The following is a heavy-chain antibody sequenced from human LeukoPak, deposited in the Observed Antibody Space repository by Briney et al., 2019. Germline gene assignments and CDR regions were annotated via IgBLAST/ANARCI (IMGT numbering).Heavy chain of an antibody. D-gene: IGHD3-22*01. V-gene: IGHV4-4*09. Sequence: SETLSLTCTVSGGSISSYYWSWIRQPPGKGLEWIGYIYTSGSTNYNPSLKSRVTISVETPKNQFSLKLSSVTAADTAVYYCARRGSGYSFDYWGQGTLVTVSS. CDR3: ARRGSGYSFDY. CDR1: GGSISSYY. J-gene: IGHJ4*02. CDR2: IYTSGST.